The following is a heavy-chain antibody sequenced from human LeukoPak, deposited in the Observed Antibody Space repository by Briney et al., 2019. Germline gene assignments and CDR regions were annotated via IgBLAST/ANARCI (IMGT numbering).Heavy chain of an antibody. CDR3: ASGAGTLGYCSTGVCYPNWFDP. Sequence: SETLSLTCTVSGGSVSSGGYYWSWIRQHPGKGLEWIGYIYYTGSTYYNPSLKSRVTISVDTSKNQFSLKLSSVTAADTAVYYCASGAGTLGYCSTGVCYPNWFDPWGQGTLVTVSS. D-gene: IGHD2-8*01. V-gene: IGHV4-31*03. CDR1: GGSVSSGGYY. J-gene: IGHJ5*02. CDR2: IYYTGST.